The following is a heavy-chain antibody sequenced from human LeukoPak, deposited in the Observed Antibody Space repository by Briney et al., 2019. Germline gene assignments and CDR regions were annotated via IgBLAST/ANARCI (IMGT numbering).Heavy chain of an antibody. CDR3: ARAGFAAETDT. CDR2: IIPILGIA. CDR1: GGTFSSYA. Sequence: SVEVSCKASGGTFSSYAISWVRQAPGQGLEWMGRIIPILGIANYAQKFQGRVTITADKSTSTAYMELSSLRSEDTAVYYCARAGFAAETDTWGQGILVTVSS. D-gene: IGHD2-15*01. J-gene: IGHJ5*02. V-gene: IGHV1-69*04.